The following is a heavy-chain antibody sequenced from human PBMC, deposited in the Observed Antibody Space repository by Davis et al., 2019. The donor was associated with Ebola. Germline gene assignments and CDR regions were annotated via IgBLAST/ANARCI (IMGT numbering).Heavy chain of an antibody. D-gene: IGHD3-16*01. CDR1: GFMFPNYW. J-gene: IGHJ6*03. CDR3: ARERFPGYMDV. Sequence: PGGSLRLSCSVSGFMFPNYWMTWVRQAPGKGLEWVASIKQDSNEIYSVDSVKGRFTISRDNVRNSLYLQMRSLRAADTAIYYCARERFPGYMDVWGKGTTVTVSS. CDR2: IKQDSNEI. V-gene: IGHV3-7*03.